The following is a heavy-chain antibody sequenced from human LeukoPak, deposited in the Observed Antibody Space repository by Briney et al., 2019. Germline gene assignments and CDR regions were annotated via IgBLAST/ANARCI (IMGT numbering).Heavy chain of an antibody. CDR1: GGSISSGGYS. V-gene: IGHV4-30-2*01. CDR2: IYHNGNT. CDR3: ARVGASNITIFGVVTKSDWTLFDP. J-gene: IGHJ5*02. D-gene: IGHD3-3*01. Sequence: SETLSLTCAVSGGSISSGGYSWSWIRQPPGKGLECIGYIYHNGNTYYSPSLKSRVTISVDRSKNQLSLKLSSVTAADTAVYYCARVGASNITIFGVVTKSDWTLFDPWGQGTLVTVSS.